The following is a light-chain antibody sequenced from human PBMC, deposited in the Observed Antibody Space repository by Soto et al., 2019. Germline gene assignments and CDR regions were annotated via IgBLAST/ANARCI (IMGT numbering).Light chain of an antibody. J-gene: IGKJ5*01. Sequence: EIVMTQSPATLSVSPGERATLSCRASQSVSSNLAWYQQKPGQAPRLLIYGASTRATGIPARFSGSGSGTEFTLTISSLQSEDFAVYYCQQYNNWPPGVTFGQGTRLEMK. CDR2: GAS. V-gene: IGKV3-15*01. CDR3: QQYNNWPPGVT. CDR1: QSVSSN.